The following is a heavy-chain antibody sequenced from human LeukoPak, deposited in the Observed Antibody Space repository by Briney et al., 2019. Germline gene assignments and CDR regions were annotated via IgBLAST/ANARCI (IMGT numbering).Heavy chain of an antibody. V-gene: IGHV3-15*01. CDR2: IKSKTDGGTT. J-gene: IGHJ4*02. CDR1: GFTFSNAW. Sequence: GGSLRLSCAASGFTFSNAWMSWVRQAPGKGLEWVGRIKSKTDGGTTDYAAPVEGRFTISRDDSKNTLYLQMNSLRAEDTAVYYCAKVGLGQWLVALDYWGQGTLVTVSS. CDR3: AKVGLGQWLVALDY. D-gene: IGHD6-19*01.